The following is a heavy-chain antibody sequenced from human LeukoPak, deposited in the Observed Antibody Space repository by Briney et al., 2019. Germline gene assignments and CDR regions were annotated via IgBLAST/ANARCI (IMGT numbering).Heavy chain of an antibody. CDR3: ARGGRVPTARRFKAGNWFDP. CDR2: INHSGGT. V-gene: IGHV4-34*01. CDR1: GGSFSGYY. D-gene: IGHD2-2*01. J-gene: IGHJ5*02. Sequence: SETLSPTCAVYGGSFSGYYWSWIRQPPGKGLEWIGEINHSGGTNYNPSLKRRVTISVDMSKNQFSLNVSSVTAADTAVYFCARGGRVPTARRFKAGNWFDPWGHGTLVTVSS.